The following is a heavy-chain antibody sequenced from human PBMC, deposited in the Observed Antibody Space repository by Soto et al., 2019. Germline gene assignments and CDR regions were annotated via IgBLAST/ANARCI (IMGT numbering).Heavy chain of an antibody. J-gene: IGHJ5*02. Sequence: SCQVSGYTLTEISMHWVRQAPGKGLEWVAVIWYEGSKKYYADSVKGRFTISRDNSKNTLYLQMNSLRAEDTAVYYCSRGSDLRYFDWLLEPWGQGTLVTVSS. V-gene: IGHV3-33*01. CDR2: IWYEGSKK. CDR3: SRGSDLRYFDWLLEP. CDR1: GYTLTEIS. D-gene: IGHD3-9*01.